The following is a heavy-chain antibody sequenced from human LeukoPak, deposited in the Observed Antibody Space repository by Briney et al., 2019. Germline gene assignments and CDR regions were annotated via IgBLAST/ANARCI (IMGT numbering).Heavy chain of an antibody. CDR2: VNWNGGST. V-gene: IGHV3-20*04. CDR1: GFTFDDYG. D-gene: IGHD6-19*01. CDR3: TRVLYSSGWYGDHY. J-gene: IGHJ4*02. Sequence: GGSLRLSCAASGFTFDDYGMSWVRQAPGKGLEWISGVNWNGGSTGYADSVKGRFTISRDDAKNSLYLQMNSLRAEDTAVYYCTRVLYSSGWYGDHYWGQGTLVTVSS.